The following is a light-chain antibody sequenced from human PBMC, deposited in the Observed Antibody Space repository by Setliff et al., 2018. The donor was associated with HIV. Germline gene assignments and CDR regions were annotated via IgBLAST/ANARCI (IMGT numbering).Light chain of an antibody. V-gene: IGLV2-11*01. CDR2: DVS. Sequence: QSVLTQPRSVSGSRGQSVILSCTEASNDVGAYDYVSWYQQHPGKTPKLIIYDVSKRPSGVPARFSGFKSGNAASLTIFGLQPEDEADYYCCSYAGSYTFVFGTGTKVTVL. CDR1: SNDVGAYDY. J-gene: IGLJ1*01. CDR3: CSYAGSYTFV.